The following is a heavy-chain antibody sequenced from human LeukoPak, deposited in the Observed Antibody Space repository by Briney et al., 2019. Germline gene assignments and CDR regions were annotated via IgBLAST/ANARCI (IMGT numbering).Heavy chain of an antibody. CDR3: AKSGYNRFDY. CDR2: IKQDGSEK. Sequence: GGSLRLSCAASGFTFSSYGMHWVRQAPGKGLEWVANIKQDGSEKYYVDSVKGRFTISRDNAKNSLYLQMNSLRAEDTAVYYCAKSGYNRFDYWGQGTLVTVSS. D-gene: IGHD5-24*01. V-gene: IGHV3-7*03. CDR1: GFTFSSYG. J-gene: IGHJ4*02.